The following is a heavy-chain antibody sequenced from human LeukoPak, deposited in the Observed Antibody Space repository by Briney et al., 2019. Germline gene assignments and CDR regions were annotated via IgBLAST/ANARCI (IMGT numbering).Heavy chain of an antibody. V-gene: IGHV4-39*07. Sequence: SETLSLTCTVSGGSISSSSYYWGWIRQPPGKGLEWIGSIYYSGSTNYNPSLKSRVTISVDTSKNQFSLKLSSVTAADTAVYYCARVGYDFWSGYPLYYYYMDVWGKGTTVTVSS. CDR3: ARVGYDFWSGYPLYYYYMDV. CDR2: IYYSGST. D-gene: IGHD3-3*01. CDR1: GGSISSSSYY. J-gene: IGHJ6*03.